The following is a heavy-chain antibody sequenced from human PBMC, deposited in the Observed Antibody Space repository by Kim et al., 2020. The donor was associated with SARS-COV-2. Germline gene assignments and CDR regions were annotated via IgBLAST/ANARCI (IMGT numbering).Heavy chain of an antibody. J-gene: IGHJ4*02. CDR2: ISAYNGNT. V-gene: IGHV1-18*04. D-gene: IGHD3-22*01. CDR3: ARDYGRIVVVITSTPYFDY. CDR1: GYTFTSYG. Sequence: ASVKVSCKASGYTFTSYGISWVRQAPGQGLEWMGWISAYNGNTNYAQKLQGRVTMTTDTSTSTAYMELRSLRSDDTAVYYCARDYGRIVVVITSTPYFDYWGQGTLVTVSS.